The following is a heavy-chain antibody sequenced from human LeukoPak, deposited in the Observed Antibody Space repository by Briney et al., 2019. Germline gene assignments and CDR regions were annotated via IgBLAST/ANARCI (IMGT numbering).Heavy chain of an antibody. Sequence: PGGSLRLSCAASGFTFSSYGMHWVRQAPGKGLEWVAIISYDGSNKYYADSVKGRFTISRDNSKNTLYLQMNSLRAEDTAVYYCAKDSYNYGSGSFDYWGQGTLVTVSS. D-gene: IGHD5-18*01. J-gene: IGHJ4*02. CDR1: GFTFSSYG. CDR3: AKDSYNYGSGSFDY. V-gene: IGHV3-30*18. CDR2: ISYDGSNK.